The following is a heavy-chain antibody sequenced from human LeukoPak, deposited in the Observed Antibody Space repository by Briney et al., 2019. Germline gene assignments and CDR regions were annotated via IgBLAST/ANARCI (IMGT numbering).Heavy chain of an antibody. CDR2: IKQDGSEK. D-gene: IGHD5-18*01. CDR3: ARDLCSWIQLCPLDY. V-gene: IGHV3-7*01. CDR1: GFTFSSYW. Sequence: GGSLRLSCAASGFTFSSYWMSWVRQAPGKGLEWVANIKQDGSEKYYVDSVKGRFTISRDNAKNSLYLQMNSLRAEDTAVYYGARDLCSWIQLCPLDYWGQGTLVTVSS. J-gene: IGHJ4*02.